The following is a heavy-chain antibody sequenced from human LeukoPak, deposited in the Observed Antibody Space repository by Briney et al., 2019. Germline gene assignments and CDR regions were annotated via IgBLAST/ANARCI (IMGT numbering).Heavy chain of an antibody. CDR1: GGSISSGDYY. CDR2: IYYSGST. V-gene: IGHV4-30-4*08. Sequence: SQTLSLTCTVSGGSISSGDYYWSWIRQPPGKGLEWIRYIYYSGSTYYNPSLKSRVTISVDTSKNQFSLKLSSVTAADTAVYYCARDASVVGAANYYFDYWGQGTLVTVSS. D-gene: IGHD1-26*01. J-gene: IGHJ4*02. CDR3: ARDASVVGAANYYFDY.